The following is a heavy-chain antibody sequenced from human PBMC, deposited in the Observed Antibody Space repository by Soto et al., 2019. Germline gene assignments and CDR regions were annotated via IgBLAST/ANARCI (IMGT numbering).Heavy chain of an antibody. CDR3: VRLADY. CDR1: GGSFSCYS. CDR2: INQSGSN. J-gene: IGHJ4*02. V-gene: IGHV4-34*01. Sequence: PSETLSLTCAVYGGSFSCYSWSWIRQPPGKGLEWIGEINQSGSNKYNPSLKSPVTISIDTYDNQLSLELSSVTAADTAVYYCVRLADYWGQGTLVTVSS.